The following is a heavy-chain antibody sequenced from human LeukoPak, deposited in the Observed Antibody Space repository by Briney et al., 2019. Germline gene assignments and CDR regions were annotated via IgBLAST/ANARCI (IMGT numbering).Heavy chain of an antibody. D-gene: IGHD6-13*01. Sequence: GESLKISCQGYGYSFTNFCIGWVRQMPGKGLEWMGIIYPADSNTIYNPSFQGQVTISADKSISTAYLPWSNLKASDTAIYYCARPRLAAAGSAFDIWGQGTMVTVSS. V-gene: IGHV5-51*01. CDR2: IYPADSNT. CDR3: ARPRLAAAGSAFDI. CDR1: GYSFTNFC. J-gene: IGHJ3*02.